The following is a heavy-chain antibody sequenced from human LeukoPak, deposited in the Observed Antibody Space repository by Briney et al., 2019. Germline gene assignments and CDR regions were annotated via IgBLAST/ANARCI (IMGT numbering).Heavy chain of an antibody. CDR1: EVTFSPYS. J-gene: IGHJ3*01. CDR2: ISYSSRYI. CDR3: ASGRVVQQLVLGAFDV. Sequence: GGSLRLSCAGSEVTFSPYSLNWVRQAPGKGLEWVSSISYSSRYIYYADSVRGRFTISRDNAKNSLYLQMNSLRADDTAVYYCASGRVVQQLVLGAFDVWGQGTMVTVSS. D-gene: IGHD6-13*01. V-gene: IGHV3-21*01.